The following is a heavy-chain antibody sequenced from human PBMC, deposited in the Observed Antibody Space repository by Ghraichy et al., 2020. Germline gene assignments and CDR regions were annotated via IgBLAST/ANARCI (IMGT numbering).Heavy chain of an antibody. D-gene: IGHD2-2*01. CDR3: IADRCSTTGCFDH. V-gene: IGHV3-15*01. Sequence: GGSLRLSCAASGFTFSNAWMNWVRQAPGKGLEWVGRIKSKTDGGTTDYAAPVKGRFTISRDDSKNTLSLQMNSLETEDTALYYCIADRCSTTGCFDHWGQGTLITASS. J-gene: IGHJ4*02. CDR2: IKSKTDGGTT. CDR1: GFTFSNAW.